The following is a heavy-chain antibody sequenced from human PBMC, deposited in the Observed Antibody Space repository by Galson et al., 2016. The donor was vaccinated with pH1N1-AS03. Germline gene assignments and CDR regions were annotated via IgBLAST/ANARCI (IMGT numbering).Heavy chain of an antibody. CDR2: ITPSDGRT. CDR3: AREFRGGLFDY. CDR1: GYTFTSYY. D-gene: IGHD3-10*01. Sequence: SVKVSCKASGYTFTSYYMHWVRQAPGQGLEWMGIITPSDGRTNYALKFQGRVTMTRDTSTSTVYMDLSGLRSEDTAVYYCAREFRGGLFDYWGQGILVTVSS. J-gene: IGHJ4*02. V-gene: IGHV1-46*01.